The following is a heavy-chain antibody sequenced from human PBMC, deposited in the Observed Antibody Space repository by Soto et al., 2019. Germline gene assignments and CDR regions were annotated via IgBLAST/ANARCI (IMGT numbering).Heavy chain of an antibody. V-gene: IGHV4-31*03. CDR3: ARLDYGDSAFAS. Sequence: QVQLQESGPGLVQPSETLSLTCSVSGGSINSASYHWSWLRQHPGKGLEFIGYIFYTGSTYYNPSHETRLTISVDTSKNHVSLRLNAVTAADTAVYYCARLDYGDSAFASWGRGILVTVSS. D-gene: IGHD4-17*01. CDR2: IFYTGST. J-gene: IGHJ5*02. CDR1: GGSINSASYH.